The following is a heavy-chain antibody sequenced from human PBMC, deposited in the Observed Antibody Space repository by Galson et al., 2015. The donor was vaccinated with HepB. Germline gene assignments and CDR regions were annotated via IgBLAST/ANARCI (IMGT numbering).Heavy chain of an antibody. V-gene: IGHV3-30*13. CDR3: ARARASRMTTPGIYYFAMDV. CDR1: GFVLSNQG. J-gene: IGHJ6*02. CDR2: ISYDGSNK. Sequence: SLRLSCAASGFVLSNQGMHWVRQAPGKGLEWVAVISYDGSNKSYADSVKGRFTISRDTSENRLYLQMNSLKTDDTAVYYCARARASRMTTPGIYYFAMDVWGLGTTVTVSS. D-gene: IGHD2-15*01.